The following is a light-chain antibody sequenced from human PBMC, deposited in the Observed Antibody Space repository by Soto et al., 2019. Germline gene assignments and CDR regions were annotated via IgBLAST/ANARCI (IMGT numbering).Light chain of an antibody. V-gene: IGKV3-15*01. CDR3: QQYNNWPPIT. CDR1: QSVSSD. J-gene: IGKJ5*01. Sequence: EIVMTQSPVTLSVSPGERATLSCRASQSVSSDLAWYQQKPGQAPRLLIYGAFNRATGVPVRFSGSGSGTEFTLTISSLQSEDSAVYYCQQYNNWPPITFCQGTRLEIK. CDR2: GAF.